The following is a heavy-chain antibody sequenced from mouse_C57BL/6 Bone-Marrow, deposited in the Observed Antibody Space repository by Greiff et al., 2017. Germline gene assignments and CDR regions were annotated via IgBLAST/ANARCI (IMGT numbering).Heavy chain of an antibody. CDR2: IYPGDGDT. CDR3: ARKSPWFAY. J-gene: IGHJ3*01. V-gene: IGHV1-82*01. Sequence: QVQLKESGPELVKPGASVKISCKASGYAFSSSWMNWVKQRPGKGLEWVGRIYPGDGDTNYNGKFKGKATLTADKSSSTAYMQRSSLTSEDSAVYVCARKSPWFAYWGQGTLVTVSA. D-gene: IGHD1-3*01. CDR1: GYAFSSSW.